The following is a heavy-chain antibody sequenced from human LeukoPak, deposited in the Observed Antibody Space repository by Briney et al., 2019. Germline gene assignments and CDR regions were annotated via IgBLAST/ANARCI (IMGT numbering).Heavy chain of an antibody. J-gene: IGHJ4*02. V-gene: IGHV5-51*01. CDR2: IYPGDSDT. D-gene: IGHD2/OR15-2a*01. CDR3: AFSRARLYYFDY. CDR1: GSSFSSYW. Sequence: GASLKISCKGSGSSFSSYWIGWVRQMPGKGLEWMGIIYPGDSDTIYSPSFQGQVTISADKSISTAYLQWSSLKASDTAMYHCAFSRARLYYFDYWGQGTLVTVSS.